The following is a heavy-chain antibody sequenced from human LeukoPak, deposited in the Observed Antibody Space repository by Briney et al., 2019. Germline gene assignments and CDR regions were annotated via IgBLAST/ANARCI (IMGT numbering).Heavy chain of an antibody. J-gene: IGHJ3*01. CDR2: ISYNGGNK. CDR1: GFTFRTYA. Sequence: PGRSLRLSCEASGFTFRTYALHWVRQAPGKGLEWVAFISYNGGNKFYADSVQGRFDISRDNSKNTVFLQMNSLRREDTAVYYCAREATGSDDAFDVWGQGTMVIVSS. V-gene: IGHV3-30*09. D-gene: IGHD5-24*01. CDR3: AREATGSDDAFDV.